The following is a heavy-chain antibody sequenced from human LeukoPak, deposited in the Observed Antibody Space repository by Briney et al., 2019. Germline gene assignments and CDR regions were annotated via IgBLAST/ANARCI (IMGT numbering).Heavy chain of an antibody. CDR1: GGSISGYY. J-gene: IGHJ6*03. Sequence: PSETLTLTCTVSGGSISGYYWTWIRQSTRKGLEWIGYIYYSGITKYNPSLESRVTISLDSSKNQVSLRLKSVTAADTAVYYCARDRMRTKDFMEVWGKGTTVTVSS. CDR3: ARDRMRTKDFMEV. V-gene: IGHV4-59*01. CDR2: IYYSGIT.